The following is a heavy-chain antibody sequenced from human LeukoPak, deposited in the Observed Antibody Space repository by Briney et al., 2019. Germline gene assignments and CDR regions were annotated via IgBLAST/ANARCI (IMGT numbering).Heavy chain of an antibody. J-gene: IGHJ4*02. CDR1: GGSISSYY. D-gene: IGHD5-18*01. CDR3: ARRLELWYPFDY. V-gene: IGHV4-59*01. Sequence: SETLSLTCTVSGGSISSYYWSWIRQPPGKGLEWIGYIYYSGSTNYNPSLKSRVTISVDTSKNQFSLKLSPVTAADTAVYYCARRLELWYPFDYWGQGTLVTVSS. CDR2: IYYSGST.